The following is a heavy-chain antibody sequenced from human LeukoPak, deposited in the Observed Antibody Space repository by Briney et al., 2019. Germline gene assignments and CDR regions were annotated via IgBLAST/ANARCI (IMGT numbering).Heavy chain of an antibody. V-gene: IGHV3-74*01. Sequence: EPGGSLRLSCEASGSTFRSYWMHWVRQAPGKGLVWVSRIDSDGSSTSYADSVKGRFTISRDNAKNTLYLQMNSLRVEDTAVYYCAAAYCSRTACYSPTDTNWRQGTLVTVSP. CDR2: IDSDGSST. D-gene: IGHD2-2*01. CDR1: GSTFRSYW. CDR3: AAAYCSRTACYSPTDTN. J-gene: IGHJ4*02.